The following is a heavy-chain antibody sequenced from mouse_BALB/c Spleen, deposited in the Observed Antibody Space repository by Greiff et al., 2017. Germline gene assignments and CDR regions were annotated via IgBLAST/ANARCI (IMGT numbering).Heavy chain of an antibody. CDR3: ARSDYYGYDGAWFAY. Sequence: VQLQQPGAELVKPEASVKLSCKASGYTFTSYWMHWVKQRPGQGLEWIGEINPSNGRTNYNEKFKSKATLTVDKSSSTAYMQLSSLTSEDSAVYYCARSDYYGYDGAWFAYWGQGTLVTVSA. V-gene: IGHV1S81*02. CDR1: GYTFTSYW. J-gene: IGHJ3*01. CDR2: INPSNGRT. D-gene: IGHD2-2*01.